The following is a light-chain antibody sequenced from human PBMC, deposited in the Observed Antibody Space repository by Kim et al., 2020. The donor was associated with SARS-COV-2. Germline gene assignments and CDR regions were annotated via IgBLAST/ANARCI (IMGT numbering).Light chain of an antibody. J-gene: IGKJ1*01. CDR1: QDLSSY. CDR3: QKCDSAPWT. Sequence: ASVGDTVTITCRASQDLSSYVAWFQLKPGKAPMLLIYAASALQPGGASRFSGSGSGTDFTLTVTSLQPEDVATYYCQKCDSAPWTFGQGTKVDIK. CDR2: AAS. V-gene: IGKV1-27*01.